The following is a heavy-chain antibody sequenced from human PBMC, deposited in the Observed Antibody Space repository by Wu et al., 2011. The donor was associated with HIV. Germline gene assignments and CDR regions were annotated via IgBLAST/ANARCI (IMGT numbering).Heavy chain of an antibody. Sequence: QVQLVQSGAEVKKPGSSVKVSCKASGGTFSSYAISWVRQAPGQGLEWMGGIIPIFGTANYAQKFQGRVTITADKSTSTAYMELSSLRSEDTAVYYCASPPAGIVGATTNSPYDYWGQGTLVTVSS. V-gene: IGHV1-69*14. CDR3: ASPPAGIVGATTNSPYDY. CDR1: GGTFSSYA. CDR2: IIPIFGTA. D-gene: IGHD1-26*01. J-gene: IGHJ4*02.